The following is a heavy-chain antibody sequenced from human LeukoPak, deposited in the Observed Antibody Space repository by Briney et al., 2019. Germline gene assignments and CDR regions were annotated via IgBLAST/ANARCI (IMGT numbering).Heavy chain of an antibody. J-gene: IGHJ4*02. V-gene: IGHV1-18*01. D-gene: IGHD3-9*01. CDR1: GYTFTSYG. CDR2: ISAYNGNT. Sequence: ASVKVSCKASGYTFTSYGISWVRQAPGQGLEWMGWISAYNGNTNYAQKLQGRVTMTSDTSTSTAYMELRSLRSDDTAVYYCARAGEQLRYFGWLFCDYWGQGTLVTVSS. CDR3: ARAGEQLRYFGWLFCDY.